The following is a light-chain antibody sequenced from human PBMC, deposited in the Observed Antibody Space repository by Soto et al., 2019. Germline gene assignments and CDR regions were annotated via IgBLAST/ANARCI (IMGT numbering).Light chain of an antibody. CDR2: GAA. Sequence: EIVMTQSPATLSVSPGERDPLSCRASQSVSSNSAWYQQKTGPAPRLLIYGAATRATGIPARFSGSGSWTEFTLTISSLQSEDFAVYYCQQYNNWPLYTFGQGTKLEIK. V-gene: IGKV3-15*01. CDR1: QSVSSN. J-gene: IGKJ2*01. CDR3: QQYNNWPLYT.